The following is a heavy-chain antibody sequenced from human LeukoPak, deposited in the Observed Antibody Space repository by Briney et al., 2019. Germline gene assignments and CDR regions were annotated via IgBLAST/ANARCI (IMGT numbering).Heavy chain of an antibody. D-gene: IGHD2-2*01. J-gene: IGHJ4*02. CDR1: GFTLSNYW. Sequence: GGSLRLSCAASGFTLSNYWMSWVRQAPGKGLEWVANIKQDGSEKYYVDSVKGRFTISRDNAKNSLYLQMNSLRADDTALYYCARGYCSSTSCFSAGLKDFWGQGTLVTVSS. CDR3: ARGYCSSTSCFSAGLKDF. CDR2: IKQDGSEK. V-gene: IGHV3-7*01.